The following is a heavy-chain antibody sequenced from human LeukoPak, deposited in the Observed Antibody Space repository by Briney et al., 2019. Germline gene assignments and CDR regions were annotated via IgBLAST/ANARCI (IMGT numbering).Heavy chain of an antibody. J-gene: IGHJ4*02. CDR3: AKATPQYYYDSSSYDFDY. CDR2: IIGSGGST. V-gene: IGHV3-23*01. D-gene: IGHD3-22*01. CDR1: GFTFSSYA. Sequence: GGSLRLSCAASGFTFSSYAMGWVRQAPGRGLEWVSAIIGSGGSTYYADSVKGRFTISRDNSKNTLYLQMNSLRAEDTAVYYCAKATPQYYYDSSSYDFDYWGQGTLVTVSS.